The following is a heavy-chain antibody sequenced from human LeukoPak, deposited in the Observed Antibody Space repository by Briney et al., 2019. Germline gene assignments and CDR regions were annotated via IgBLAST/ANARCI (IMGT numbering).Heavy chain of an antibody. J-gene: IGHJ1*01. CDR3: ASAGIAAGGYFQH. Sequence: GGSLRLSCAASGFTFSSYWMSWVRQAPGKGLEWVANIKQDGSEKYYVDSMKGRFTISRDNAKNSLYLQMNSLRAEDTAVYYCASAGIAAGGYFQHWGQGTLVTVSS. V-gene: IGHV3-7*01. CDR1: GFTFSSYW. CDR2: IKQDGSEK. D-gene: IGHD6-13*01.